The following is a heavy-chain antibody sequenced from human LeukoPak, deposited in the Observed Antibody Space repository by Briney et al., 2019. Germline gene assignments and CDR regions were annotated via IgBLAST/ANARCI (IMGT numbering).Heavy chain of an antibody. CDR3: ARVPHNGYYFDY. J-gene: IGHJ4*02. CDR2: IYYSGST. D-gene: IGHD5-12*01. Sequence: SETLSLTRTVSGGSISSYYSSWIRQPPGKGLEWIGYIYYSGSTNYNPSLKSRVTISVDTSKNQFSLKLSSVTAADTAVYYCARVPHNGYYFDYWGQGTLVTVSS. CDR1: GGSISSYY. V-gene: IGHV4-59*01.